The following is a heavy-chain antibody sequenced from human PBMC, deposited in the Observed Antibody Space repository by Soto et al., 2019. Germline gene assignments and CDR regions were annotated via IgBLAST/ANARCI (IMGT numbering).Heavy chain of an antibody. J-gene: IGHJ5*02. CDR3: ARGIATGQLEH. CDR1: GYTFTRYT. D-gene: IGHD2-15*01. Sequence: QVQLVQSGAEVKKPGASVKISCKASGYTFTRYTMNWVRQAPGQRLEWMGWINPDNGNTKSSQKFQDRVIITRDTSASTAYMDLSSLRSEDTAVYYCARGIATGQLEHWGQGTLVTVSS. CDR2: INPDNGNT. V-gene: IGHV1-3*01.